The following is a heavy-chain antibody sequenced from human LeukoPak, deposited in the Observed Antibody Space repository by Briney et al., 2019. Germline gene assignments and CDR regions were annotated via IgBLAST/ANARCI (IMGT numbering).Heavy chain of an antibody. CDR2: ISGSGGST. Sequence: GGTLRLSCAASGFTFSSYGMSWVRQAPGKGLEWVSAISGSGGSTYYADSVKGRFTISRDNSKNTLYLQMNSLRAEDTAAYYCAKEAERLWFGPRFFDYWGQGTLVTVSS. V-gene: IGHV3-23*01. J-gene: IGHJ4*02. D-gene: IGHD3-10*01. CDR1: GFTFSSYG. CDR3: AKEAERLWFGPRFFDY.